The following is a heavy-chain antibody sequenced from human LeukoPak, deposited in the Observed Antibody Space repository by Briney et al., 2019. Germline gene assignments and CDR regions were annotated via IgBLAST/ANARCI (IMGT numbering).Heavy chain of an antibody. J-gene: IGHJ4*02. CDR3: AKGSYYDSSGSFYFDY. V-gene: IGHV3-30-3*01. D-gene: IGHD3-22*01. CDR2: ISYDGSNR. CDR1: GFTFSSYA. Sequence: GGSLRLSCAASGFTFSSYAMHWIRQAPGKGLEWVAVISYDGSNRYYADSVKGRFTISRDNSKNTLYVQVNSLGTEDTAAYYCAKGSYYDSSGSFYFDYWGQGTLVTVSS.